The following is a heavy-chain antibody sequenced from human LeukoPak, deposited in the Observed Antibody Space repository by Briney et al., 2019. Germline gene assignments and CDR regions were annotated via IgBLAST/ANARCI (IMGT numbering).Heavy chain of an antibody. J-gene: IGHJ3*02. CDR1: GYTFTSYG. CDR3: ARARAALRGSHDAFDI. CDR2: ISTYNGNT. D-gene: IGHD1-26*01. V-gene: IGHV1-18*01. Sequence: RASVKVSCKASGYTFTSYGISWVRQAPGRGLEWMGWISTYNGNTNSAQKFQDRVTMTTDTSTSTAYMDLRSLRADDTAVYYCARARAALRGSHDAFDIWGQGTTVTVSS.